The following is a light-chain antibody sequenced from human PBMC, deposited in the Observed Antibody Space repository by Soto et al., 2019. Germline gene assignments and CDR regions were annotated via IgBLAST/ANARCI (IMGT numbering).Light chain of an antibody. CDR1: QDISGW. CDR2: DAS. CDR3: QQYKNYSPLT. J-gene: IGKJ4*01. V-gene: IGKV1-5*01. Sequence: DIQMTQSPSTLSASVGDRFTITCRASQDISGWLAWYQQKPGKAPKVLIYDASSLESGVPLRFSGSGSGTEFTLTITSLQPDDFAAYYCQQYKNYSPLTFGGGTKVDIK.